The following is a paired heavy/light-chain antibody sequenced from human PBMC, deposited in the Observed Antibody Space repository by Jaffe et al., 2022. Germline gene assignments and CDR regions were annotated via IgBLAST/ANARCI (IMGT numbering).Light chain of an antibody. CDR3: QQSFSTPPT. Sequence: DIQMTQSPSSLSASVGDRVAITCRASQSIAIHLNWYQQKPGKAPKLLIYAASSLQSGVPSRFSGSGSGTDFTLTISGLQPEDFATYYCQQSFSTPPTFGQGTKVEIK. CDR2: AAS. V-gene: IGKV1-39*01. CDR1: QSIAIH. J-gene: IGKJ1*01.
Heavy chain of an antibody. CDR2: IYWDDDK. CDR1: GFSLSTRGVG. V-gene: IGHV2-5*02. D-gene: IGHD2-15*01. CDR3: AHRGNSGEDYFDF. J-gene: IGHJ4*02. Sequence: QITLKESGPTLVKPTQTLTLTCTFSGFSLSTRGVGVGCVRQPPGKALEWLALIYWDDDKRYSPSLKTRLTITKDTSKNQVVLTMTNMDPVDTATYYCAHRGNSGEDYFDFWGQGTLVTVSS.